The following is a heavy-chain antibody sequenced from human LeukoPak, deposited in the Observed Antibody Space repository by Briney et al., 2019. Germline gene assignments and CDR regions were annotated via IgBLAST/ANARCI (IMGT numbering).Heavy chain of an antibody. D-gene: IGHD1-26*01. V-gene: IGHV3-64*01. CDR2: ISSNGGST. J-gene: IGHJ4*02. Sequence: PGGSLRLSCAASGFTFSCYAMHWVRQAPGKGLEYVSAISSNGGSTYYANSVKGRFTISRDNSKNTLYLQMGSLRAEDMAVYYCAREVGAQRYFDYWGQGTLVTVSS. CDR3: AREVGAQRYFDY. CDR1: GFTFSCYA.